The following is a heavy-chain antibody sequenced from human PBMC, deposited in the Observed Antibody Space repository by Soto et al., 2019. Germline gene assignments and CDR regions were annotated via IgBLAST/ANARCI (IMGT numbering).Heavy chain of an antibody. CDR2: IYYSGST. CDR1: GGSISSYY. Sequence: QVQLQESGPGLVKPSETLSLTCTVSGGSISSYYWSWIRQPPGKGLEWIGYIYYSGSTNYNPSLKSRVTISVDTSKNQFSLKLSSVTAADTAVYYCARGVAARQDYYYGMDVWGQGTTVTVSS. CDR3: ARGVAARQDYYYGMDV. J-gene: IGHJ6*02. D-gene: IGHD6-6*01. V-gene: IGHV4-59*01.